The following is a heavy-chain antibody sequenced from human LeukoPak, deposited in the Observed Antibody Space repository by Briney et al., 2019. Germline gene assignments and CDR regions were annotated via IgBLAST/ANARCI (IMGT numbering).Heavy chain of an antibody. CDR3: ARVGTSGWTSDY. Sequence: GGSLRLSSAASGFTFSSYSINWVRQAPGKGLEWLSYISSSSRTISYADSLKGRFTVPRDNAKNSLDLQMNSLRVEDTAVYYCARVGTSGWTSDYWGQGTLVTVSS. J-gene: IGHJ4*02. V-gene: IGHV3-48*04. CDR1: GFTFSSYS. CDR2: ISSSSRTI. D-gene: IGHD6-19*01.